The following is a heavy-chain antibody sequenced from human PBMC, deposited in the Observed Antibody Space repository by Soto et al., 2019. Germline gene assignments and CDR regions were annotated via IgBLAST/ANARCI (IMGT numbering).Heavy chain of an antibody. V-gene: IGHV4-31*03. CDR2: IYYSGST. CDR3: AGGGSTIFGVADLFDY. J-gene: IGHJ4*02. D-gene: IGHD3-3*01. Sequence: ASETLSLTCTVSGGSISSGGYYWSWIRQHPGKGLEWIGYIYYSGSTYYNPSLKSRVTISVDTSKNQFSLKLSSVTAADTAVYYCAGGGSTIFGVADLFDYWGQGALVTVSS. CDR1: GGSISSGGYY.